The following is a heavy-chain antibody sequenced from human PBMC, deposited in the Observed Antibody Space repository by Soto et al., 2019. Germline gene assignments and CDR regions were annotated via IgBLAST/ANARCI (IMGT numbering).Heavy chain of an antibody. V-gene: IGHV3-11*01. CDR3: ARAPDCGEGSCYRHFDL. Sequence: GGSLRLSCAASAFKFSDYYMSWVRQAPGKGLEWVSYISGSGDVIYYADSVKGRFTISRDNDKKSVHLQMDTLRAEDTALYYCARAPDCGEGSCYRHFDLWGQGTRVTVSS. CDR1: AFKFSDYY. CDR2: ISGSGDVI. D-gene: IGHD2-15*01. J-gene: IGHJ4*02.